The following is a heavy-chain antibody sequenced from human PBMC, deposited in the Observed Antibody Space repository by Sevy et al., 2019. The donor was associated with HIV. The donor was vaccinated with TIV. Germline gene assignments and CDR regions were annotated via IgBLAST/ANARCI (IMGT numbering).Heavy chain of an antibody. J-gene: IGHJ4*02. V-gene: IGHV3-7*03. CDR1: GFSFSSYW. Sequence: GGSLRLSCAASGFSFSSYWMHWVRQAPGKGLEWVANIKQDESEKYYAASVKGRFTISGDNAKNSGYLQMNGLRPEDTAIYYCARGNSGSFDYWGQGTLVTVSS. CDR3: ARGNSGSFDY. CDR2: IKQDESEK. D-gene: IGHD3-22*01.